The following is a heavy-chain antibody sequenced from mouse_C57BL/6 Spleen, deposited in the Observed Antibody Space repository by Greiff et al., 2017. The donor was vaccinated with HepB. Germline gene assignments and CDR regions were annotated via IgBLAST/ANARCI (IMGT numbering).Heavy chain of an antibody. J-gene: IGHJ4*01. CDR3: ARSDYGSSYLYAMDY. CDR1: GYTFTSYW. CDR2: INPSSGYT. V-gene: IGHV1-7*01. Sequence: VQRVESGAELAKPGASVKLSCKASGYTFTSYWMHWVKQRPGQGLEWIGYINPSSGYTKYNQKFKDKATLTADKSSSTAYMQLSSLTYEDSAVYYCARSDYGSSYLYAMDYWGQGTSVTVSS. D-gene: IGHD1-1*01.